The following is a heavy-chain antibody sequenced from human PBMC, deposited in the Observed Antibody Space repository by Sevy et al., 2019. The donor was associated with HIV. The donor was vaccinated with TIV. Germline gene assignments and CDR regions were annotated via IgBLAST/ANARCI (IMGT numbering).Heavy chain of an antibody. V-gene: IGHV3-21*04. Sequence: GGSLRLSCAASGFTFSSYNMNWVRQAPGKGLEWVSSISSSSTYIYYADSVQGRFTISRANAKNSLFLQMNSLRAEDTAVYHCARDFGPGIAAAPDLWGRGTLVTVSS. CDR3: ARDFGPGIAAAPDL. CDR2: ISSSSTYI. D-gene: IGHD6-13*01. CDR1: GFTFSSYN. J-gene: IGHJ2*01.